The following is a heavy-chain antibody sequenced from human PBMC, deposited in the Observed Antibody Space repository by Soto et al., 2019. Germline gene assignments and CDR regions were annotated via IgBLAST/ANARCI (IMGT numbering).Heavy chain of an antibody. J-gene: IGHJ4*02. Sequence: QVQLVESGGGVVQPGRSLRLSCAASGFTFSSYAMHWVRRAPGKGLEWMAVMSYDGSNKYYADSVKRRFTISRDNSKNTLYLQMTGLRPEETVLYYWERDGGAYWGQGTLVIVSS. CDR2: MSYDGSNK. CDR3: ERDGGAY. CDR1: GFTFSSYA. V-gene: IGHV3-30-3*01. D-gene: IGHD3-16*01.